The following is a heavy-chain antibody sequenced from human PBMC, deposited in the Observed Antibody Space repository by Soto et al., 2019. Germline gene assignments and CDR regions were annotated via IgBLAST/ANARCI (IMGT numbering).Heavy chain of an antibody. CDR1: GVSISSGDYF. Sequence: PSETRSLTCTVSGVSISSGDYFWSWIRQTPGKGPECIAYRYCSGTTFYNPSLISRITISVDASKNQFSLKLSSVTAADTAVYYCARGAGYGYGVDCWGQGTLVTVSS. D-gene: IGHD4-17*01. J-gene: IGHJ4*02. CDR3: ARGAGYGYGVDC. V-gene: IGHV4-30-4*01. CDR2: RYCSGTT.